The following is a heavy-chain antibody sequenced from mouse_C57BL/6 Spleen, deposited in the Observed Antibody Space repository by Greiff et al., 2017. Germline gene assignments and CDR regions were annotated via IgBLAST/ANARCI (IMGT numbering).Heavy chain of an antibody. Sequence: QVHVKQSGAELVKPGASVKISCKASGYAFSSYWMNWVKQRPGKGLEWIGQIYPGDGDTNYNGKFKGKATLTADKSSSTAYMQLSSLTSEDSAVYFCAREGYPYYFDYWGQGTTLTVSS. CDR3: AREGYPYYFDY. D-gene: IGHD2-2*01. CDR1: GYAFSSYW. CDR2: IYPGDGDT. J-gene: IGHJ2*01. V-gene: IGHV1-80*01.